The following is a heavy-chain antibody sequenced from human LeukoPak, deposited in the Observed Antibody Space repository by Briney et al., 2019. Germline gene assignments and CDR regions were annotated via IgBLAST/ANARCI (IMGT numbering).Heavy chain of an antibody. CDR1: GFTFSTYA. D-gene: IGHD2-15*01. V-gene: IGHV3-7*01. J-gene: IGHJ4*02. Sequence: AGGSLRLSCAASGFTFSTYAMSWVRQAPGKGLEWVAKIKQDGSEKYYVDSVKGRFTISRDNAKNSLYLQMNSLRADDTAVYYCARGYCTGGSCSKYDYWGQGTLVTVSS. CDR2: IKQDGSEK. CDR3: ARGYCTGGSCSKYDY.